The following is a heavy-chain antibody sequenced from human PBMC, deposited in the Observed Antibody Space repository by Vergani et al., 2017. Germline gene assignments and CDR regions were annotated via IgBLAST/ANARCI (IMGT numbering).Heavy chain of an antibody. CDR3: VKGYSYGYGEYYYYYYGMDV. V-gene: IGHV3-33*06. J-gene: IGHJ6*02. CDR1: GFTFSSYG. CDR2: IWYDGSNK. D-gene: IGHD5-18*01. Sequence: VQLVESGGGLVKPGRSLRLSCAASGFTFSSYGMHWVRQAPGKGLEWVAVIWYDGSNKYYADSVKGRFTISRDNSKNTLYLQMNSLRAEDTAVYYCVKGYSYGYGEYYYYYYGMDVWGQGTTVTVSS.